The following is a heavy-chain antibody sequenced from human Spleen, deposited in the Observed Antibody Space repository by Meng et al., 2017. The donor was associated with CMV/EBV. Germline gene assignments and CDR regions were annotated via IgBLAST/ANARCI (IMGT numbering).Heavy chain of an antibody. CDR3: TTENQFLDY. CDR2: IKSKTDGGTT. J-gene: IGHJ4*02. CDR1: GFTFSSYG. V-gene: IGHV3-15*01. Sequence: GESLKISCAASGFTFSSYGMHWVRQAPGKGLEWVGRIKSKTDGGTTDYAAPVKGRFTISRDDSKNTLYLQMNSLKTEDTAVYYCTTENQFLDYWGQGTLVTVSS. D-gene: IGHD1-14*01.